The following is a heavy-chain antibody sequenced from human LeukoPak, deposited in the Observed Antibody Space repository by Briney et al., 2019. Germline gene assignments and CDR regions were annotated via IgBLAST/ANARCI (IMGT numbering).Heavy chain of an antibody. D-gene: IGHD3-22*01. CDR3: ARVSYYDSSGYYGLIDAFDI. CDR1: GFTFSDYY. CDR2: ISSSGSTI. Sequence: PGGSLRLSCAASGFTFSDYYMSWIRQAPGKGLEWVSYISSSGSTIYYADSVKGRFTISRDNAKNSLYLQMNSLRAEDTAVYYCARVSYYDSSGYYGLIDAFDIWGQGTMVTVSS. V-gene: IGHV3-11*04. J-gene: IGHJ3*02.